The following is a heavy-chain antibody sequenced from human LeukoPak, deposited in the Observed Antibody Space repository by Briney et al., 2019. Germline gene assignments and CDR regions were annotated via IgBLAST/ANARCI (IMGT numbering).Heavy chain of an antibody. CDR1: GGTFSSYA. D-gene: IGHD2-2*01. Sequence: SVKVSCKASGGTFSSYAISWVRQAPGQGLEWMGRIIPILGIANYAQKFQGRVTITADKSTSTAYMELSSLRSEDTAVYYCARDSRGYCSSTSCHAIEIYYYYYGMDVWGQGTTVTVSS. CDR3: ARDSRGYCSSTSCHAIEIYYYYYGMDV. J-gene: IGHJ6*02. CDR2: IIPILGIA. V-gene: IGHV1-69*04.